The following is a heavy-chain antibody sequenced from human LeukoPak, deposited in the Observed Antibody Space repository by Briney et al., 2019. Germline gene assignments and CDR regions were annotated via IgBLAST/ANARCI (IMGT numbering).Heavy chain of an antibody. V-gene: IGHV4-39*01. CDR3: ARVLPNQRGYSGYDKVGRHYYFDY. CDR2: IYYSGST. Sequence: PSETLSLTCTVSGGSISSSSYYWGWIRQPPGKGLEWIGSIYYSGSTYYNPSLKSRVTISVDTSKNQFSLKLSSATAADTAVYYCARVLPNQRGYSGYDKVGRHYYFDYWGQGTLVTVSS. J-gene: IGHJ4*02. CDR1: GGSISSSSYY. D-gene: IGHD5-12*01.